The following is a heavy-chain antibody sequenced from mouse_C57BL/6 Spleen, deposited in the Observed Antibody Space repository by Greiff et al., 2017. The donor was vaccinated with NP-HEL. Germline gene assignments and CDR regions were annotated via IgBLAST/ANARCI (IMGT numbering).Heavy chain of an antibody. V-gene: IGHV1-5*01. CDR3: TIQERVSYGSSFYFDY. D-gene: IGHD1-1*01. J-gene: IGHJ2*01. Sequence: EVQLQQSGTVLARPGASVKMSCKTSGYTFTSYWMHWVKQRPGQGLEWIGAIYPGNSDTSYNQKFKGKAKLTAVTSASTAYMELSSLTNEDSAVYYCTIQERVSYGSSFYFDYWGQGTTLTVSS. CDR1: GYTFTSYW. CDR2: IYPGNSDT.